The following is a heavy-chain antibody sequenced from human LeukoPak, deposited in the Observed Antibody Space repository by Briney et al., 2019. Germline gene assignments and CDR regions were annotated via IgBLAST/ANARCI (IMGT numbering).Heavy chain of an antibody. D-gene: IGHD2-2*01. V-gene: IGHV4-59*01. CDR3: ARDHSNCSPTSCYFPSDY. CDR2: IYNSGRT. J-gene: IGHJ4*02. CDR1: GDSISSYY. Sequence: SQTLSLTCTVSGDSISSYYWSWIRQPPGKGLEWIGYIYNSGRTNYNPSLKSRVTISVDTSKNQFSLRLRSVTAADTAVYYCARDHSNCSPTSCYFPSDYWGQGTLVTVSS.